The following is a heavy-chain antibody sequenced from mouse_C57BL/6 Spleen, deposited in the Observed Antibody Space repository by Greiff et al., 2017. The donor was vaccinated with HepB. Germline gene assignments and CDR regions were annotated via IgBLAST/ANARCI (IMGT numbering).Heavy chain of an antibody. CDR3: ARFHSPYDYDPAWFAY. D-gene: IGHD2-4*01. Sequence: VQLQQSGAELVKPGASVKLSCKASGFNITDYYMHWVKQRPEQGLEWIGRIDPEDGETKYAPKFKGKATITADTSSNTAYLQLSSLTSEDTAVYYGARFHSPYDYDPAWFAYWGQGTLVTVSA. V-gene: IGHV14-2*01. CDR2: IDPEDGET. CDR1: GFNITDYY. J-gene: IGHJ3*01.